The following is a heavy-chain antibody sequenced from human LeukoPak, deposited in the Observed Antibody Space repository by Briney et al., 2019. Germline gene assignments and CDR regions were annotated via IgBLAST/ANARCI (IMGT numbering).Heavy chain of an antibody. CDR1: GGSVSSYY. Sequence: PSETLSLTCTVSGGSVSSYYWSWIRQPPGKGLEWIGYIYNSGSTNYNPSLKSRVTISLDTSKNQFSLKLSSVTAADTAFYYCARRIAGATDYFDYWGQGTLVTVSS. J-gene: IGHJ4*02. CDR2: IYNSGST. D-gene: IGHD1-26*01. V-gene: IGHV4-59*08. CDR3: ARRIAGATDYFDY.